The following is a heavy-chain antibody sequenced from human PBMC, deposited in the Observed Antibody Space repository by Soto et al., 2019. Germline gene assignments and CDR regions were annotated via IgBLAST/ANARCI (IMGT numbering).Heavy chain of an antibody. CDR1: EFSFSSYA. J-gene: IGHJ4*02. Sequence: PGGSLRLSCAASEFSFSSYAMHWIRQAPGKGLEWVAVISFDGNIIHYADSVKGRFIISRDNSKNTLHLQMHSLSGEDTAVYYCARTFDTITYYFDYWGQGTLVTVSS. V-gene: IGHV3-30-3*01. CDR3: ARTFDTITYYFDY. CDR2: ISFDGNII. D-gene: IGHD3-9*01.